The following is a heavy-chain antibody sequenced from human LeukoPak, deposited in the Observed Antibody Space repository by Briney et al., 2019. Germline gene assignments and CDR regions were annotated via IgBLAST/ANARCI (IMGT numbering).Heavy chain of an antibody. CDR1: GFTFSSYA. D-gene: IGHD6-13*01. CDR2: ISGSGGST. J-gene: IGHJ4*02. Sequence: PGGSLRLSCAASGFTFSSYAMIWVRQAPGKGLEWVSAISGSGGSTCYADSVKGRFTISRDNSKNTLYLQMNSLRAEDTAVYYCAKGSSSWPDSSFDYWGQGTPVTVSS. V-gene: IGHV3-23*01. CDR3: AKGSSSWPDSSFDY.